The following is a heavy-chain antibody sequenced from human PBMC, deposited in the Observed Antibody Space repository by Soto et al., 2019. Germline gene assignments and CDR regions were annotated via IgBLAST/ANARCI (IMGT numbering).Heavy chain of an antibody. CDR3: ASGGSSLNFDS. V-gene: IGHV3-9*01. CDR1: GFTFDDYA. Sequence: GGSLRLSCAASGFTFDDYAMHWVRQAPGKGLEWVSGISWKSGNISYADSVKGRFTISRDNAKNTLYLQMNSLRAEDTAVYYCASGGSSLNFDSWGQGTLVTVSS. D-gene: IGHD6-6*01. CDR2: ISWKSGNI. J-gene: IGHJ4*02.